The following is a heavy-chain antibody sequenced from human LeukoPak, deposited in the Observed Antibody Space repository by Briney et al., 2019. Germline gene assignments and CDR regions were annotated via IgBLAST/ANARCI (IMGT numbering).Heavy chain of an antibody. V-gene: IGHV3-7*04. CDR2: IKQDGSEK. Sequence: GGSLRLSCAASRFTFCDYWLSWVRQAPGKGLEWVANIKQDGSEKYYVDSVEGRFTISRDNAKNSLYLQMNSRRAGDTAVYYWARAPRYTSGVDYWGQGTLVTVSS. J-gene: IGHJ4*02. CDR3: ARAPRYTSGVDY. D-gene: IGHD2-15*01. CDR1: RFTFCDYW.